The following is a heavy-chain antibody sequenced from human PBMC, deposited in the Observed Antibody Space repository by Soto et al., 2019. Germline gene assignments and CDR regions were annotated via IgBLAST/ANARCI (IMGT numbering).Heavy chain of an antibody. CDR2: RWYDGSNK. D-gene: IGHD5-18*01. Sequence: GGCLGVSCAASGFTLRRYCVDWVRQAPGKGLEGVAVRWYDGSNKYYVDSVKGRFTISRDNSNYTLYLQMNSLRAEDTAVYCCAREGPELWVKPYGMDVWGQGTTVTVS. CDR1: GFTLRRYC. J-gene: IGHJ6*01. V-gene: IGHV3-33*01. CDR3: AREGPELWVKPYGMDV.